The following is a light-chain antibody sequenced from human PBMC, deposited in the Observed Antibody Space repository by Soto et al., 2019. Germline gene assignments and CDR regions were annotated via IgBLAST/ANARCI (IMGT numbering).Light chain of an antibody. CDR3: SSYTSSSTDV. Sequence: ALAQPASVSGSPGQSITISCTGTSSDVGGYNYVSWYQQHPGKAPKLMIYEVSNRPSGVSNRFSGSKSGNTASLTISGLQAEDEADYYCSSYTSSSTDVFGTGTKVTVL. CDR2: EVS. J-gene: IGLJ1*01. V-gene: IGLV2-14*01. CDR1: SSDVGGYNY.